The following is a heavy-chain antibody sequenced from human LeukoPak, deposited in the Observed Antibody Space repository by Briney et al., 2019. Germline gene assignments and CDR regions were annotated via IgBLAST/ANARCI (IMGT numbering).Heavy chain of an antibody. Sequence: ASVKVSCKASGYTFTGYYMHWVRQAPGQGLAWMGWINPNSGGTNYAQKFQGRVTMTRDTSISTAYMELSRLRSDDTAVYYCARDTTVTTVPFDYWGQGTLVTVSS. V-gene: IGHV1-2*02. D-gene: IGHD4-17*01. CDR2: INPNSGGT. CDR1: GYTFTGYY. J-gene: IGHJ4*02. CDR3: ARDTTVTTVPFDY.